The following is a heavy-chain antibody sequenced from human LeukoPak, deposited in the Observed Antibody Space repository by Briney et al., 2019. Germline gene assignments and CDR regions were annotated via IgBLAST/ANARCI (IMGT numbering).Heavy chain of an antibody. D-gene: IGHD2-15*01. J-gene: IGHJ4*02. CDR1: GYTFTSYD. Sequence: ASVKVSCKASGYTFTSYDITWVRQATGQGLEWMGWMNPNSGNTGYAQKFQGRVTMTRNTSISTAYMELSSLRSEDTAVYYCARLTADCSGGSCYFYFDYWGQGTLVTVSS. CDR3: ARLTADCSGGSCYFYFDY. CDR2: MNPNSGNT. V-gene: IGHV1-8*01.